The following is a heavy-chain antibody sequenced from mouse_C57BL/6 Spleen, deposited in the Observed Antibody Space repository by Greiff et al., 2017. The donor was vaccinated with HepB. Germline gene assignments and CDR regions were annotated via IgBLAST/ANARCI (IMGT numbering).Heavy chain of an antibody. J-gene: IGHJ4*01. V-gene: IGHV5-4*01. CDR3: ARVPGPYAMDY. CDR1: GFTFSSYA. Sequence: EVQGVESGGGLVKPGGSLKLSCAASGFTFSSYAMSWVRQTPEKRLEWVATISDGGSYTYYPDNVKGRFTISRDNAKNNLYLQMSHLKSEDTAMYYCARVPGPYAMDYWGQGTSVTVSS. D-gene: IGHD3-1*01. CDR2: ISDGGSYT.